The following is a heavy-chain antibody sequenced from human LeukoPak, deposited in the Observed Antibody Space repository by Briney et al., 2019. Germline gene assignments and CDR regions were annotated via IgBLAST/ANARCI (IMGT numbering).Heavy chain of an antibody. J-gene: IGHJ6*03. Sequence: PSETLSLTCTVSGGSISSSSYYWGWIRQPPGKGLEWIGSIYYSGSTYYNPSLKSRVTISVDTSKNQFSLRLSSVTAADTAVYYCARQGRKNYYGSGSYYSMDVWGKGTTVTVSS. CDR3: ARQGRKNYYGSGSYYSMDV. V-gene: IGHV4-39*01. D-gene: IGHD3-10*01. CDR1: GGSISSSSYY. CDR2: IYYSGST.